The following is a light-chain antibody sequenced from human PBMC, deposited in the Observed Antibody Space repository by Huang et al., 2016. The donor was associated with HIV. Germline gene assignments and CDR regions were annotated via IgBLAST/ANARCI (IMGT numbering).Light chain of an antibody. CDR2: DAS. V-gene: IGKV3-11*01. Sequence: EIVLTQSPATLSLPPGERATLSGRASQSVSSYLAWYQQKPGQVPRLLIYDASNRSTGIPARFSGSGSVTDFTLTISSLEPEDFAVYYCQQRSNWAPITFGGGTKVEIK. J-gene: IGKJ4*01. CDR1: QSVSSY. CDR3: QQRSNWAPIT.